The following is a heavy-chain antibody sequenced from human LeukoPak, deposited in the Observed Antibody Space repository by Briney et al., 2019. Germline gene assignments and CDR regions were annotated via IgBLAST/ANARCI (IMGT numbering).Heavy chain of an antibody. J-gene: IGHJ5*02. CDR3: ARDYFSYCSSTSCSINWFDT. Sequence: ASVKVSCKASGYTFTSYGISWVRQAPGQGLEWMGWISAYNGNTNYAQKLQGRVTMTTDTSTSTAYMELRSLRSDDTAVYYSARDYFSYCSSTSCSINWFDTWGQGTLVTVSS. CDR2: ISAYNGNT. V-gene: IGHV1-18*01. D-gene: IGHD2-2*01. CDR1: GYTFTSYG.